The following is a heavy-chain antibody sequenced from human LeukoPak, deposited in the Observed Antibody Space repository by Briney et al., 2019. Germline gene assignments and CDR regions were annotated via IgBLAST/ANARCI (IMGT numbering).Heavy chain of an antibody. CDR2: IRSKDNSYAT. D-gene: IGHD2-21*02. V-gene: IGHV3-73*01. Sequence: PGGSLRLSCAASGFTFSGSAMHWVRQASGKGLEWVGRIRSKDNSYATAYGAWVKGRFTISRNDSKNTAYLQMNSLKIEDTAVYYCTRLWGDCGGDCYSRDYWGQGTLVTVSS. CDR3: TRLWGDCGGDCYSRDY. J-gene: IGHJ4*02. CDR1: GFTFSGSA.